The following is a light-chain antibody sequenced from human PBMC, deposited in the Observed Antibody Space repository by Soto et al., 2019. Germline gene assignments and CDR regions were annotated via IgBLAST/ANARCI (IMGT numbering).Light chain of an antibody. J-gene: IGLJ2*01. CDR2: YDT. Sequence: SYELTQPPSVSVAPGKTASITCGGNNIGSLSVHWYQQRPGQAPVLVIHYDTDRHSGIPERFSGSNSGNTATLTINRVEAGDEADYYCQVWDSYSDHLVFGGGTKLTVL. CDR3: QVWDSYSDHLV. V-gene: IGLV3-21*04. CDR1: NIGSLS.